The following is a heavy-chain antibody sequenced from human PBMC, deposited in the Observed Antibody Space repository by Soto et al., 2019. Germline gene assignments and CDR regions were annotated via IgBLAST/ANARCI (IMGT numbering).Heavy chain of an antibody. CDR1: GGSFSGYY. CDR2: INHSGST. D-gene: IGHD6-13*01. V-gene: IGHV4-34*01. Sequence: PSETLSLTCAVYGGSFSGYYWSWIRQPPGKGLEWIGEINHSGSTNYNPSLKSRVTISVDTSKNQFSLKLSSVTAADTAVYYCASGIAAAREYYFDYWGQGTLVTVSS. CDR3: ASGIAAAREYYFDY. J-gene: IGHJ4*02.